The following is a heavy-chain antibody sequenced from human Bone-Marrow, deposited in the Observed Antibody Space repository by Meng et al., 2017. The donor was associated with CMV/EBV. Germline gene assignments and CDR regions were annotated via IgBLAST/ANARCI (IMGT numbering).Heavy chain of an antibody. CDR3: ARDRLNNRGGRQLLLGFNWFDP. V-gene: IGHV1-2*02. CDR2: INPNSGVT. J-gene: IGHJ5*02. CDR1: GYTFTGYY. D-gene: IGHD2-2*01. Sequence: ASVKVSCKASGYTFTGYYMHWVRQAPGQGLEWVGWINPNSGVTNYAQKFQGRVIMTRDTSISTAYMELSRLRSDDTAVYYCARDRLNNRGGRQLLLGFNWFDPWGQGTLVTVSS.